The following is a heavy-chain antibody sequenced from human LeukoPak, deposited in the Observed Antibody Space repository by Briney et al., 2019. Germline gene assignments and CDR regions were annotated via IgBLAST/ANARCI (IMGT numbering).Heavy chain of an antibody. CDR3: AKDRNKWVEGGFDY. V-gene: IGHV3-30*02. D-gene: IGHD6-19*01. CDR2: IPHDGSNK. Sequence: GGSLRLSCAASGFTFSTFGMHWVRQAPGKGLEWVSFIPHDGSNKFYADSVRGRFTISRDNSRNTVYLQMKSLRIEDTALYYFAKDRNKWVEGGFDYWGQGSLVSVSS. CDR1: GFTFSTFG. J-gene: IGHJ4*02.